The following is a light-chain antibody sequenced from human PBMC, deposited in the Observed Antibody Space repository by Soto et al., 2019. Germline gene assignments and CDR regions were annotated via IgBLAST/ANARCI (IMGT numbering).Light chain of an antibody. CDR2: EVT. J-gene: IGLJ2*01. CDR3: GSYTSKNHVL. CDR1: SSDIGGYEY. Sequence: QSALTQPASVSGSPGQSITISCTGTSSDIGGYEYVSWYQQHPGKAPRLMIYEVTYRPSGVSNRFSGSKSGNTASLTISGLQAEDEADYYCGSYTSKNHVLFRGGTTVTVL. V-gene: IGLV2-14*01.